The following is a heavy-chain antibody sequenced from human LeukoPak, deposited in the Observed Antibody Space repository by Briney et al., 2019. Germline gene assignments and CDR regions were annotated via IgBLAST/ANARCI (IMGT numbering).Heavy chain of an antibody. CDR3: AKDYYYGSGSDKTIGY. D-gene: IGHD3-10*01. V-gene: IGHV3-74*01. J-gene: IGHJ4*02. Sequence: GGSLRLSCAASGFTFSSYWMHWVRQAPGKGLVWVSRINSDGSSTTYADSVKGRFTISRDNAKNTLYLQMNSLRAEDTAVYYCAKDYYYGSGSDKTIGYWGQGTLVTVSS. CDR2: INSDGSST. CDR1: GFTFSSYW.